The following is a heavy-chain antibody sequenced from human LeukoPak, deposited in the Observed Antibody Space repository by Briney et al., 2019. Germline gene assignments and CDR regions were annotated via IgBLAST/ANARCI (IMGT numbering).Heavy chain of an antibody. Sequence: GGSLRLSCAASGFTFSSYEMNWVRQAPGKGLEWVSYISGSGSAIYYADSVKGRFTISRDNAKNSLYLQMNSLRAEDTAVYYCARVYCSGGSCYSGGPYDYWGQGTLVTVSS. CDR2: ISGSGSAI. CDR1: GFTFSSYE. V-gene: IGHV3-48*03. D-gene: IGHD2-15*01. J-gene: IGHJ4*02. CDR3: ARVYCSGGSCYSGGPYDY.